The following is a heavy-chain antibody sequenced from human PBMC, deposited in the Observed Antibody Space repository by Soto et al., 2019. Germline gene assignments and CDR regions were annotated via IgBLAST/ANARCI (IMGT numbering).Heavy chain of an antibody. V-gene: IGHV3-30-3*01. D-gene: IGHD2-2*01. Sequence: QVQLVESGGGVVQPGRSLRLSCAASGFTFSSYAMHWVRQAPGKGLEWVAVISYDGSNKYYADSVKGRFTISRDNSKNTLYLQMNSLRAEDTAVYYCASLVPARPHFDYWGQGTLVTVSS. CDR3: ASLVPARPHFDY. J-gene: IGHJ4*02. CDR2: ISYDGSNK. CDR1: GFTFSSYA.